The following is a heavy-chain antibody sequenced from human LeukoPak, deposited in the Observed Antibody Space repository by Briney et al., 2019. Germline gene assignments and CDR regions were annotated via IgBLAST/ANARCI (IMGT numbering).Heavy chain of an antibody. V-gene: IGHV3-64D*06. CDR1: GFTFSNYA. Sequence: GKSLRLSCSASGFTFSNYAMHWVRQAPEKGLEYVSAISSNGGSTYYADSVKGRLTISRDNSKNTVYLQMSSLRAEDTAVYYCVRREASWGRGTLVTVSS. CDR3: VRREAS. J-gene: IGHJ2*01. D-gene: IGHD1-26*01. CDR2: ISSNGGST.